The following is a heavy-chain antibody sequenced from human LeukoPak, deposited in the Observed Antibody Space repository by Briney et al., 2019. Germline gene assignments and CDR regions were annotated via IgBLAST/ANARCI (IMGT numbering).Heavy chain of an antibody. CDR1: GGTFSSYT. J-gene: IGHJ4*02. D-gene: IGHD5-24*01. V-gene: IGHV1-2*02. Sequence: ASVKVSCKASGGTFSSYTFDWVRQAPGQGLEWMGWINANSGGINYAQKFQGRVTMTRDTSITTAYMEVSGLRSDDTAVYFCARGEIDGPDFDQWGQGTLVTVSS. CDR2: INANSGGI. CDR3: ARGEIDGPDFDQ.